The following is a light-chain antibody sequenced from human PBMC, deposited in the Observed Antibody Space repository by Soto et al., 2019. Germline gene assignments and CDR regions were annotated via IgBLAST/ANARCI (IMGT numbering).Light chain of an antibody. V-gene: IGLV2-14*01. CDR2: EVR. Sequence: QSVLTQPASVSGSPGQSITISCTGISTDDAGHNSVSWFQQHPGNAPKLIISEVRDRPSGVSTRFSGSKSGNTASLTISGLQPEDEADYYCSSYTTSGTPYVFGTGTKLTVL. CDR1: STDDAGHNS. J-gene: IGLJ1*01. CDR3: SSYTTSGTPYV.